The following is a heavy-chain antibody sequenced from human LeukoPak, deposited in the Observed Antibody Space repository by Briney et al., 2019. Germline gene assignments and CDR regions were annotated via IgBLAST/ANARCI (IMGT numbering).Heavy chain of an antibody. CDR1: GFTFSSYS. V-gene: IGHV3-21*01. CDR2: IDFTSRYI. CDR3: ATPAAGPGAEYSLY. Sequence: GGSLRLTCAASGFTFSSYSMNWVCQAPGEGLERVASIDFTSRYIYNADSVKGRFTTSRDNAKNSLDLQMNSLKVEDTAVYYCATPAAGPGAEYSLYWGQGTLVIVSS. D-gene: IGHD6-13*01. J-gene: IGHJ1*01.